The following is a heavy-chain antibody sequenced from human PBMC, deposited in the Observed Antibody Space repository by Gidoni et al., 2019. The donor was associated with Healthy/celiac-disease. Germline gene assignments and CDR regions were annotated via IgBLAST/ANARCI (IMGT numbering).Heavy chain of an antibody. Sequence: EVQLLESGGGLVQPGGSLRLPCAASGFTFSSYAMSWVRQAPGKGLEWVSAISGSGGSTYYADSVKGRFTISRDNSKNTLYLQMNSLRAEDTAVYYCAKTLSRITMIVVVIDAFDIWGQGTMVTVSS. CDR3: AKTLSRITMIVVVIDAFDI. CDR1: GFTFSSYA. D-gene: IGHD3-22*01. V-gene: IGHV3-23*01. CDR2: ISGSGGST. J-gene: IGHJ3*02.